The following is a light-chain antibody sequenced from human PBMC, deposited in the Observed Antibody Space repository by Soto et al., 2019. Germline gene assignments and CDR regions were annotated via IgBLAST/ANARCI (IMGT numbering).Light chain of an antibody. CDR1: SSNIGTSS. Sequence: QSALTQPHSASGTPGQRVTISCSGSSSNIGTSSVHWFQQLPGTAPKLLISTTNQRPSGVPERFSGSKSGTSASLAISGLQSEDEADYYCAAWDDSLNGQVFGTGTKVTVL. V-gene: IGLV1-44*01. J-gene: IGLJ1*01. CDR2: TTN. CDR3: AAWDDSLNGQV.